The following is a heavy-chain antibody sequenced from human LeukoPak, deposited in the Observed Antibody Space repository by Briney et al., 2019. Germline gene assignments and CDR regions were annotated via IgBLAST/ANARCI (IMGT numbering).Heavy chain of an antibody. D-gene: IGHD2-21*02. CDR1: GFTFSSYA. V-gene: IGHV3-23*01. Sequence: GGSLRLSCAASGFTFSSYAMSWVRQAPGKGLEWVSDITGSGGSTHYADSVKGRFTISRDNSKNTLYLQMNSLRAEDTAVYYCAKTAGGDYHYWGQGTLVTVSS. CDR2: ITGSGGST. CDR3: AKTAGGDYHY. J-gene: IGHJ4*02.